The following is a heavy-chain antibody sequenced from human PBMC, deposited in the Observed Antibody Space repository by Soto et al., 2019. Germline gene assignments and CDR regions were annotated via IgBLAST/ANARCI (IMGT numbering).Heavy chain of an antibody. CDR1: GFTFSGSA. D-gene: IGHD2-8*02. Sequence: EVQLVESGGGLVQPGGSLKLSCAASGFTFSGSAMHWVRQASGKGLEWVGRIRSKANSYATAYAASVKGRFTISRDYSKNTAYRQMNSRKTEDTAVNYCTSGVYGKDTTGPLDAFDIWGQGTMVTVSS. J-gene: IGHJ3*02. V-gene: IGHV3-73*02. CDR2: IRSKANSYAT. CDR3: TSGVYGKDTTGPLDAFDI.